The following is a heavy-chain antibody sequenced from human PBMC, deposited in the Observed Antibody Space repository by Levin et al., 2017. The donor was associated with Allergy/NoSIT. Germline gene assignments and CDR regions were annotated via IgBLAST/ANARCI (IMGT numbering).Heavy chain of an antibody. V-gene: IGHV3-74*01. J-gene: IGHJ4*02. D-gene: IGHD6-19*01. CDR1: GFTFSSHW. CDR3: VRSSGWPDY. Sequence: GESLKISCAASGFTFSSHWMHWVRQVPGKGLVWVSHINTDGSTTNYADSVKGRFTISRDNAKNTMYLQMSSLRAEDTAMYYCVRSSGWPDYWGQGTLVTVSS. CDR2: INTDGSTT.